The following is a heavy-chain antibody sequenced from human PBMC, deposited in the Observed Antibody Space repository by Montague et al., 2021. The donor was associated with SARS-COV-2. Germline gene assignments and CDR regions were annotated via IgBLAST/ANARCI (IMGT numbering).Heavy chain of an antibody. CDR3: ARGDGVDTAMVYYYYGMDV. Sequence: TLSFACTVSGGYISSGSYYWSWIRQPAGKGLEWIGRIYTSGSTNYNPSLKSRVTISVDTSKNQFSLKLSSVTAADTAVYYCARGDGVDTAMVYYYYGMDVWGQGTTVTVSS. CDR1: GGYISSGSYY. D-gene: IGHD5-18*01. CDR2: IYTSGST. J-gene: IGHJ6*02. V-gene: IGHV4-61*02.